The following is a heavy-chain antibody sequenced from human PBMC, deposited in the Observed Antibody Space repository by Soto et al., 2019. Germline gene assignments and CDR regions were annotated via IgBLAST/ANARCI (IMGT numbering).Heavy chain of an antibody. J-gene: IGHJ6*02. CDR3: ARYKSNYYYGMDV. D-gene: IGHD1-20*01. CDR1: GGSISSYY. Sequence: QVQLQESGPGLVKPSETLSLTCTVSGGSISSYYWSWIRQPPGKGLEWIGYIYYSGITNYNPSLQSRVSISVDTSKHQFSLKLSSVTAADTAVYYCARYKSNYYYGMDVWGQGTTVTVSS. V-gene: IGHV4-59*01. CDR2: IYYSGIT.